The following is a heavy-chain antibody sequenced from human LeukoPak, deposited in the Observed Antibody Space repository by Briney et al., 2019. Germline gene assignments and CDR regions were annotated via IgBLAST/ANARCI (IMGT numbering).Heavy chain of an antibody. J-gene: IGHJ4*02. Sequence: GGSLRLSCAASGFTLINYWMSWVRQAPGKGLEWVANIKGDGSDKLFLDSLRGRFTISRDNAKNSLYLQMNNLRAEDTAVYYCARIGGSVDIGWFFDYWGQGTLVTVSS. CDR3: ARIGGSVDIGWFFDY. V-gene: IGHV3-7*01. CDR1: GFTLINYW. CDR2: IKGDGSDK. D-gene: IGHD6-19*01.